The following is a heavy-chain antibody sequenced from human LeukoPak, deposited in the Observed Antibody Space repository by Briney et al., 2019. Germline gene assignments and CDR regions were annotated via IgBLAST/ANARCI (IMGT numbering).Heavy chain of an antibody. Sequence: SQTLSLTCTVSGGSISSGGYYWTWIRQPSGKGLECVGYIYYSGSTYYNPSLKSRISMSLDASKNQFSLNLSSVTAADTAVYYCARGPAGSYFHVPDYWGQGTLVTVSS. D-gene: IGHD3-10*01. CDR2: IYYSGST. CDR3: ARGPAGSYFHVPDY. V-gene: IGHV4-31*03. J-gene: IGHJ4*02. CDR1: GGSISSGGYY.